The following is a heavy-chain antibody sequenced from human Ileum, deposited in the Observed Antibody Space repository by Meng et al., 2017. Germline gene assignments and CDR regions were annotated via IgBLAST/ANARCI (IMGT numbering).Heavy chain of an antibody. D-gene: IGHD5-24*01. J-gene: IGHJ6*02. V-gene: IGHV3-21*01. CDR1: GFTFSSYS. CDR2: ISSSSSYI. CDR3: ARDLQAVEMATIDDGMDV. Sequence: GESLKISCAASGFTFSSYSMNWVRQAPGKGLEWVSSISSSSSYIYYADSVKGRFTISRDNAKNSLYLQMNSLRAEDTAVYYCARDLQAVEMATIDDGMDVWGQGTMVTVSS.